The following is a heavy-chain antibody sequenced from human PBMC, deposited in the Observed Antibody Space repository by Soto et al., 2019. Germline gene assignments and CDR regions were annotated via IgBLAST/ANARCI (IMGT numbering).Heavy chain of an antibody. J-gene: IGHJ6*02. CDR3: AREVAATWPPHDYYYGMDV. CDR2: ISYDGSNK. D-gene: IGHD2-15*01. Sequence: GGSLRLSCAASGFTFSSYAMHWVRQAPGKGLEWVAVISYDGSNKYYADSVKGRFTISRDNSKNTLYLQMNSLRAEDTAVYYCAREVAATWPPHDYYYGMDVWGQGTTVTVSS. CDR1: GFTFSSYA. V-gene: IGHV3-30-3*01.